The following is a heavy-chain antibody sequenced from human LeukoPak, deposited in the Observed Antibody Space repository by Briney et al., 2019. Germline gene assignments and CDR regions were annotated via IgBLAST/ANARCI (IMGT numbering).Heavy chain of an antibody. Sequence: SETLSLTCTVSGGSISSSSYYWGWIRQPPGKGLEWIGSIYYSGSTYYNPSLESRVTISVDTSKNQFSLKLSSVTAADTAVYYCARVPYSSSLRFDPWGQGTLVTVSS. V-gene: IGHV4-39*01. J-gene: IGHJ5*02. CDR1: GGSISSSSYY. CDR2: IYYSGST. CDR3: ARVPYSSSLRFDP. D-gene: IGHD6-6*01.